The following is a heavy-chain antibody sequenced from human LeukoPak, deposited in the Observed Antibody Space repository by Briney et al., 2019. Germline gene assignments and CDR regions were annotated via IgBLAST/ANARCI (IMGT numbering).Heavy chain of an antibody. CDR1: GYTFTGYY. J-gene: IGHJ4*02. CDR3: ARAFRTSNYYDSSGTEALGY. D-gene: IGHD3-22*01. Sequence: GASVKVSCKASGYTFTGYYMHWVQQAPGQGLEWMGWINPNSGGTNYAQKFQGRVTMTRDTSISTAYMELSRLRSDDTAVYYCARAFRTSNYYDSSGTEALGYWGQGTLVTVSS. CDR2: INPNSGGT. V-gene: IGHV1-2*02.